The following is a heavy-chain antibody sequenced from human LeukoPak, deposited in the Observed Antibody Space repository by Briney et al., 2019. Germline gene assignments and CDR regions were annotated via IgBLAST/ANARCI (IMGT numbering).Heavy chain of an antibody. J-gene: IGHJ4*02. CDR1: GGSISSGYY. V-gene: IGHV4-38-2*02. CDR3: AREGGRRYFDWLPSEAHFDY. CDR2: IYHSGST. Sequence: SETLSLTCTVSGGSISSGYYWGWIRQPPGKGLEWIGSIYHSGSTYYNPSLKSRVTISVDTSKNQFSLKLSSVTAVDTAVYYCAREGGRRYFDWLPSEAHFDYWGQGTLVTVSS. D-gene: IGHD3-9*01.